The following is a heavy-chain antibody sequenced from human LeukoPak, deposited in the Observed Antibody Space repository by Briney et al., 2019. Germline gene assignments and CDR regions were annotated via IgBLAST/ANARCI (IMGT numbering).Heavy chain of an antibody. Sequence: PGGSLRLSCAASGFTVSSNYMSWVRQAPGKGLEWVSVIYSGGSTYYADSVKGRFTISRDNSKNTLYLQMNSLRAEDTAVYYCARVRGIAAAGTVYYYYYMDVWGKGTTVTISS. V-gene: IGHV3-66*01. CDR1: GFTVSSNY. D-gene: IGHD6-13*01. CDR2: IYSGGST. J-gene: IGHJ6*03. CDR3: ARVRGIAAAGTVYYYYYMDV.